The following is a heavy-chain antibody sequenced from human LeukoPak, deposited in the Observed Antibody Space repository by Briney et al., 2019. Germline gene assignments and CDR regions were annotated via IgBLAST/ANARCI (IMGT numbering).Heavy chain of an antibody. CDR1: GFTVSSNY. D-gene: IGHD3-10*01. CDR3: ARVVTSLGDIRY. V-gene: IGHV3-53*01. J-gene: IGHJ4*02. Sequence: GGSLRLSCAASGFTVSSNYMSWVRQAPGKELEWVSILYSGGTTYYADSVKGRFTISRDNSKNTLYLQMNSLRAEDTAVYYCARVVTSLGDIRYWGQGTLVTVSS. CDR2: LYSGGTT.